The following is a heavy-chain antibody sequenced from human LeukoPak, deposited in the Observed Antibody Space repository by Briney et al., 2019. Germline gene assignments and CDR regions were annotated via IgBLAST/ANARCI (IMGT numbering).Heavy chain of an antibody. CDR3: ARGSRDGYNYYWFDP. Sequence: SETLSLTCAVYGGSFSGYYWSWIRQPPGKGLEWIGEINHSGSTNYNPSLKSRVTISVDTSKSQFSLKLSSVTAADTAVYYCARGSRDGYNYYWFDPWGQGTLVTVSS. J-gene: IGHJ5*02. D-gene: IGHD5-24*01. CDR2: INHSGST. V-gene: IGHV4-34*01. CDR1: GGSFSGYY.